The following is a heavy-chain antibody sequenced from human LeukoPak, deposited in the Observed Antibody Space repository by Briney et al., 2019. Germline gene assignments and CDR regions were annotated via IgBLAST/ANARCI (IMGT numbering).Heavy chain of an antibody. D-gene: IGHD2-15*01. Sequence: GGSLRLSCSASGFLFSTYWMSWVRQAPGKGLEWVANMKQDGSEKYYVVSVKGRFTISRDNAKNSLYLRMNSLRAEDTAVYYCARAPRVDYMDVWGKGTTVTVSS. J-gene: IGHJ6*03. CDR1: GFLFSTYW. V-gene: IGHV3-7*01. CDR3: ARAPRVDYMDV. CDR2: MKQDGSEK.